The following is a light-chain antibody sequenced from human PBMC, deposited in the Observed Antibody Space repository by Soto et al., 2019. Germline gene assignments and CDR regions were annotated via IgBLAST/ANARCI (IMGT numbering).Light chain of an antibody. V-gene: IGKV3-20*01. CDR3: QQYGGSSWT. CDR1: QSLSASY. J-gene: IGKJ1*01. Sequence: EIVLTQSPGTLSLSPGEGATLFCRASQSLSASYLAWYQQKPGQAPRLLVYGASSRATGIPDRFSGSGSGTDFTLIISRLEPEDFAVYYCQQYGGSSWTFGQGTKVEIK. CDR2: GAS.